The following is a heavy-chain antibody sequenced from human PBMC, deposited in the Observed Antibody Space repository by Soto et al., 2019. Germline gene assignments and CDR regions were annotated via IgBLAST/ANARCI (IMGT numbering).Heavy chain of an antibody. D-gene: IGHD3-22*01. Sequence: GASVKFSCKASGYTFTSYGISWVRQAPGQGLECMGWISAYNGNTNYAQKLQGRVTMTTXTXXSXXXMXLXXLRXDXTAVYYCARDSYDSSGFAIGYWGQGTLVTVSS. CDR1: GYTFTSYG. V-gene: IGHV1-18*04. CDR2: ISAYNGNT. CDR3: ARDSYDSSGFAIGY. J-gene: IGHJ4*02.